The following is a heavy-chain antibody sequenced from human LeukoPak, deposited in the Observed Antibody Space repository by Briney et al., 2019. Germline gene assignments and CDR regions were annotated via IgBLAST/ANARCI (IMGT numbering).Heavy chain of an antibody. CDR2: IYYSGST. J-gene: IGHJ4*02. CDR1: GGSVSSYY. D-gene: IGHD4-17*01. CDR3: AREDYGDGFDY. Sequence: SETLSLTCTVSGGSVSSYYWSWIWQPPGKGLEWIGYIYYSGSTNYNPSLKSRVTISVDTSKTQFSLKLSSVTAAATAVYYCAREDYGDGFDYCGQGTLVTVSS. V-gene: IGHV4-59*02.